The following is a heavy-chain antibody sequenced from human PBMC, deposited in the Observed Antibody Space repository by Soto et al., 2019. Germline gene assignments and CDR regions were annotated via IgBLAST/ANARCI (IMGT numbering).Heavy chain of an antibody. CDR1: GFTFSSYG. J-gene: IGHJ6*03. CDR3: AKDIGYCSSTSCYHDYYYYMDV. Sequence: GGSLRLSCAASGFTFSSYGMHWVRQAPGKGLEWVAVISYDGSNKYYADSVKGRFTISRNNSKNTLYLQMNSLRAEDTAVYYCAKDIGYCSSTSCYHDYYYYMDVWGKGTTVTVSS. V-gene: IGHV3-30*18. D-gene: IGHD2-2*01. CDR2: ISYDGSNK.